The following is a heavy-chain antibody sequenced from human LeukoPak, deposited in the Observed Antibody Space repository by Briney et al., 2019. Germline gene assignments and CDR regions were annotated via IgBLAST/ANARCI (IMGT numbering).Heavy chain of an antibody. CDR3: ARYCSSTNCFSSTTGYYGMDV. CDR2: IHTSGST. V-gene: IGHV4-59*10. D-gene: IGHD2-2*01. Sequence: SETPSLTCSVSGGSISSYYWSWIRQPAGKGLEWIGRIHTSGSTNYNPSLKSRVTMSVDTSKNQFSLKLSSVTAADTAVYYCARYCSSTNCFSSTTGYYGMDVWGQGATVTVSS. CDR1: GGSISSYY. J-gene: IGHJ6*02.